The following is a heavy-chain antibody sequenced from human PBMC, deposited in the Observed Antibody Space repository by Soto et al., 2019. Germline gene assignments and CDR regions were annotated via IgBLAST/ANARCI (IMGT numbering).Heavy chain of an antibody. CDR2: ISYDGSNK. D-gene: IGHD6-19*01. Sequence: PGGSLRLSCAASGFTFSSYAMHWVRQAPGKGLEWVAVISYDGSNKYYADSVKGRFTISRDNSKNTLYLQMNSLRAEDTAVYYCARRIAVAGPPPDYWGQGTLVTVSS. CDR3: ARRIAVAGPPPDY. V-gene: IGHV3-30-3*01. J-gene: IGHJ4*02. CDR1: GFTFSSYA.